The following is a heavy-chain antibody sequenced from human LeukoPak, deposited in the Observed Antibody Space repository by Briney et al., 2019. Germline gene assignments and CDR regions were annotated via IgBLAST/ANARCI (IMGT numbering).Heavy chain of an antibody. V-gene: IGHV1-69*05. CDR2: IIPIFGSA. Sequence: VASVKVSCKASGGTFISYAISWVRQAPGQELEWMVRIIPIFGSASYARKFQDRVTIITDESTSTVHMELSSLRSEDTAVYYCARGKRESGCDIYHFDYWGQGTLVTVSS. J-gene: IGHJ4*02. CDR3: ARGKRESGCDIYHFDY. D-gene: IGHD5-12*01. CDR1: GGTFISYA.